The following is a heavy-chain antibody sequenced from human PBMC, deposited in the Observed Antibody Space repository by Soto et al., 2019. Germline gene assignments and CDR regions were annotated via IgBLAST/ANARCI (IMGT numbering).Heavy chain of an antibody. Sequence: EFLKIWFPGSGYTLTNYWIGWVRQMPGKGLEWMGIIYPGDSDTKYNPSFQGQVTISADKSITTTYLQWSSLKASDTAIYYCAASIFYYGMDVWGQGTTVTVSS. V-gene: IGHV5-51*01. CDR3: AASIFYYGMDV. CDR1: GYTLTNYW. J-gene: IGHJ6*02. CDR2: IYPGDSDT.